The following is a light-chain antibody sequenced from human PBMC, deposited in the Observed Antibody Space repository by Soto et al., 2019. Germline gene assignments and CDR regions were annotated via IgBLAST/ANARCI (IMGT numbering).Light chain of an antibody. J-gene: IGKJ2*02. Sequence: EIVMTQSPATLSVSPGDRATLSCRASQSVSSNLAWYQQKPGQAPRLLIYGASTRATGIPARFSGSESGTDFTLTISSVQSQYIAVYYCKQYNNWHPAECTIIQSTTPEI. CDR3: KQYNNWHPAECT. V-gene: IGKV3D-15*01. CDR2: GAS. CDR1: QSVSSN.